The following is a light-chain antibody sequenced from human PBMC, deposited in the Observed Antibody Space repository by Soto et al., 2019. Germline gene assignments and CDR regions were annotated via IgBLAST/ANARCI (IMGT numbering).Light chain of an antibody. V-gene: IGKV3-20*01. CDR2: GAS. Sequence: EIVLTQSPGTLSLSPGERATLSCRASQSVSSSYLAWYQQKPGQAPRLLIYGASSRATGIPDRFSGSGSGTAFTLTISRLEPEDFAVYYCQQYGSSPPGLTFGGGTEVEIK. J-gene: IGKJ4*01. CDR3: QQYGSSPPGLT. CDR1: QSVSSSY.